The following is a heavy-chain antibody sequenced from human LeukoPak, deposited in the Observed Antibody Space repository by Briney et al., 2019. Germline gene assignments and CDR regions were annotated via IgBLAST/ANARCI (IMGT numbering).Heavy chain of an antibody. CDR2: ISGGGAYT. J-gene: IGHJ4*02. CDR1: GFTFSSFE. Sequence: PGGSLRLSCAASGFTFSSFEMNCVRQAPGKGLEWVSGISGGGAYTYYADSVKGRFTISRDNSKTTLYLQMNSLRAEYTAVYYCAKGIVYDWNYDYFDCWGQGTPVTVSS. CDR3: AKGIVYDWNYDYFDC. D-gene: IGHD1-7*01. V-gene: IGHV3-23*01.